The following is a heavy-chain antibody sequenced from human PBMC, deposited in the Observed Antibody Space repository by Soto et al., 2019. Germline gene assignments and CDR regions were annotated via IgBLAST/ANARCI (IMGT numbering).Heavy chain of an antibody. CDR2: INPDSGGT. J-gene: IGHJ4*02. V-gene: IGHV1-2*02. D-gene: IGHD5-12*01. Sequence: QVQLVQSGAEVNKPGASVKVSCKDYGYTFRAYFIHWVRQAPGQGLEWMGWINPDSGGTNFKQKFQGRVTMTRDTYISTAYMELSSLRSDDTAVYYCTRKVATFNFDSWGQGTLVTVSS. CDR1: GYTFRAYF. CDR3: TRKVATFNFDS.